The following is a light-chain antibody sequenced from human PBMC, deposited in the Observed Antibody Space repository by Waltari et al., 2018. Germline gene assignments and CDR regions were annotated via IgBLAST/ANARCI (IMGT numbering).Light chain of an antibody. V-gene: IGKV1-39*01. CDR1: QSISSY. J-gene: IGKJ4*01. Sequence: DIQMTQSPSSLSASVGDRVTITCRASQSISSYLNWYQQKPGKATKLLIYAASSLQSGVPSRFSGSGSGTDFTLTISSLQPEDFATYYCQQSYSTPLTFGGGTKVEIK. CDR2: AAS. CDR3: QQSYSTPLT.